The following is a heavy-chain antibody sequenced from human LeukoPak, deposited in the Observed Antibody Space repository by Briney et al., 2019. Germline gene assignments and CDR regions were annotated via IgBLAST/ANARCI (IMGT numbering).Heavy chain of an antibody. D-gene: IGHD6-13*01. V-gene: IGHV3-30*02. CDR1: GFTFSSYG. CDR2: IRYDGSNK. J-gene: IGHJ4*02. CDR3: ARDPEGYSSSFDY. Sequence: GGSLRLSCAASGFTFSSYGMHWVRQAPGKGLEWVAFIRYDGSNKYYADSVKGRFTISRDNSKNTLYLQMHNLRAEDTAVYYCARDPEGYSSSFDYWGQGTLVTVSS.